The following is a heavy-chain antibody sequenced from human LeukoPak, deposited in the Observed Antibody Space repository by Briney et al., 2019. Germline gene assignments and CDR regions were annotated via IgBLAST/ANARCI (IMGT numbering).Heavy chain of an antibody. CDR3: AKVNDGVVVPAAINY. V-gene: IGHV3-23*01. CDR2: ISDSGGST. J-gene: IGHJ4*02. CDR1: GFTFSSYA. Sequence: GGSLRLSCAASGFTFSSYAMSWVRQAPGKGLEWVSAISDSGGSTYYADSVKGRFTISRDNSKNTLYLQMNSLRAEDTAVYYCAKVNDGVVVPAAINYWGQGTLVTGSS. D-gene: IGHD2-2*01.